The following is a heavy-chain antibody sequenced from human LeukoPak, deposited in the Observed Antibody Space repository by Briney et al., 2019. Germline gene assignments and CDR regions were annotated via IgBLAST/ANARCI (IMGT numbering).Heavy chain of an antibody. V-gene: IGHV4-38-2*02. CDR2: IYHSGST. D-gene: IGHD3-16*02. J-gene: IGHJ4*02. Sequence: SETLSLTCTVSAYSISSAYYWGWIRQPPGKGLEWIGSIYHSGSTYYNPSLKSRVTISVDTSKNQFSLRLTSVTAADTAVYYCARQLDRYDNIYYFDYWGQGTLVTVSS. CDR1: AYSISSAYY. CDR3: ARQLDRYDNIYYFDY.